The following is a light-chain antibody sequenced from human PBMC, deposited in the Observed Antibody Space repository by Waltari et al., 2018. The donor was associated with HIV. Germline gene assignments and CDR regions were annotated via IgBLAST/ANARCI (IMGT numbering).Light chain of an antibody. CDR2: GAS. Sequence: EIVLTQSPATLSFSPGERATLSCRASQSVSSYLAWYQQKPGQAPKLLIYGASNRATGIPARFSGSGSGTDFTLTISSLEPEDCAVYYCQQRRNWPPGATFGGGTKVEIK. CDR3: QQRRNWPPGAT. CDR1: QSVSSY. V-gene: IGKV3-11*01. J-gene: IGKJ4*01.